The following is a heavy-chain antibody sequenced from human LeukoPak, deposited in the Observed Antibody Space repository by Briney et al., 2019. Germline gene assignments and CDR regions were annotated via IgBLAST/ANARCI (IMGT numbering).Heavy chain of an antibody. Sequence: GGSLRLSCAASGFTVSSTYMSWVRQAPGKGLEWVSVIYSGGNIYYIESVKGRFTISRDTSKNTLYLQMNSLRTEDTAVYFCAGRHCSGGGCYFAGADPFDYWGQGTLVTVSS. J-gene: IGHJ4*02. CDR3: AGRHCSGGGCYFAGADPFDY. CDR1: GFTVSSTY. D-gene: IGHD2-15*01. V-gene: IGHV3-53*01. CDR2: IYSGGNI.